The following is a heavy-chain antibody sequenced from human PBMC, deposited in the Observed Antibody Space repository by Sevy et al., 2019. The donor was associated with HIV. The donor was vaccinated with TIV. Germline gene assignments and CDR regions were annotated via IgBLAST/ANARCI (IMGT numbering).Heavy chain of an antibody. J-gene: IGHJ4*02. D-gene: IGHD4-4*01. V-gene: IGHV3-33*01. CDR2: IWYDGTNK. Sequence: GGSLRLSCAASGFTFTSYGMLWVRQAPGKGLEWVAIIWYDGTNKFYGNSVKGRFTISRDKPKNTVYLHMNSLRDDDTAVYYCARAPPTINSHSRGDYWGQGTLVTVSS. CDR3: ARAPPTINSHSRGDY. CDR1: GFTFTSYG.